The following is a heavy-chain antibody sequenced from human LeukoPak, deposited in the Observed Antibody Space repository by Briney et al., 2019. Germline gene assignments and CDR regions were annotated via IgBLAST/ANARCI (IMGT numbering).Heavy chain of an antibody. CDR2: IIPIFGTA. CDR1: GGTFSSYA. D-gene: IGHD2-15*01. Sequence: GASVKVSCKASGGTFSSYAISWVRQAPGQGLEWMGGIIPIFGTANYAQKFQGRVTITADESTSTAYMELSSLRSEDTAVYYCARGPGRYCSGGSCYLGYYYYYYYMDVWGKGTTVTISS. CDR3: ARGPGRYCSGGSCYLGYYYYYYYMDV. V-gene: IGHV1-69*13. J-gene: IGHJ6*03.